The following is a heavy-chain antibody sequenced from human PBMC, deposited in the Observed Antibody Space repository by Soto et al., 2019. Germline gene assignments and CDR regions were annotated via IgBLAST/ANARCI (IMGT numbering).Heavy chain of an antibody. CDR1: GGSISSYY. V-gene: IGHV4-59*01. CDR3: ARDYTVADYYYYGIDV. CDR2: IYYSGST. D-gene: IGHD2-15*01. Sequence: QVQLQESGPGLVKPSETLSLTCTVSGGSISSYYWSWIRQPPGKGLEWIGYIYYSGSTNYNPSLKSRVTISVHTSKHHFSLKLSSVTAADTAVYYCARDYTVADYYYYGIDVWGQGTTVTVSS. J-gene: IGHJ6*02.